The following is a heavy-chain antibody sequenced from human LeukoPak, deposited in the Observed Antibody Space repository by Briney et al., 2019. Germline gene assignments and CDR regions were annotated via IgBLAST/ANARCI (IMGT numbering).Heavy chain of an antibody. CDR1: GGSISSSSYY. CDR2: IYYSGST. Sequence: PSETLSLTCTVSGGSISSSSYYWGWIRQPPGKGLEWIGSIYYSGSTYYNPSLKSRVTISVDTSKNQFSLKLSSVTAADTAVYYCARGNALLRGVLHFDYWGQGTLVPVSS. CDR3: ARGNALLRGVLHFDY. J-gene: IGHJ4*02. D-gene: IGHD3-10*01. V-gene: IGHV4-39*07.